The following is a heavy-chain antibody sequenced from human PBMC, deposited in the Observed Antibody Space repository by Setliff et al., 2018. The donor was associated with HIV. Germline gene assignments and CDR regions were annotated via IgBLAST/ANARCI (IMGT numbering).Heavy chain of an antibody. J-gene: IGHJ4*02. V-gene: IGHV4-30-4*08. Sequence: PSETLSLTCTVSGGSISSDDYYWNWIRQPPGKGLEWIGYITYSGSAYYNPSLKSRVTISIDTSNNQISLRLSSVTAADTAMYYCVRDDYWGQGTLVTVSS. CDR3: VRDDY. CDR2: ITYSGSA. CDR1: GGSISSDDYY.